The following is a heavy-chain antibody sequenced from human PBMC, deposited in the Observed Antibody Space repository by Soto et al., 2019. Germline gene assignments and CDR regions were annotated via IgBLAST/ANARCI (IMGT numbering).Heavy chain of an antibody. CDR1: GFTFSNYW. Sequence: PGGSLRLSCAASGFTFSNYWMNWVRQAPGKGLEWVANIKQEGSETYYVASVKGRFTISRENTKNLLYLQTNSLRSDDTAVYYCAREGPPSLNWGQGTLVTVSS. V-gene: IGHV3-7*05. CDR3: AREGPPSLN. CDR2: IKQEGSET. J-gene: IGHJ4*02. D-gene: IGHD2-2*01.